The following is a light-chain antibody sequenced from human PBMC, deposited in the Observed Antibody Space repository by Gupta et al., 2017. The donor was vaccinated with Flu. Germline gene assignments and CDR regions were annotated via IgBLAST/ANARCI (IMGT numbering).Light chain of an antibody. CDR1: RCDVGCYYV. CDR3: SSYAGNNNGV. V-gene: IGLV2-8*01. CDR2: EVT. J-gene: IGLJ2*01. Sequence: TRCDVGCYYVVSYQQHPRETAPNIIFYEVTRRPSGVHDLFSFSKSVNAASLTVSGLEAEEEADYYCSSYAGNNNGVFGGGTKLTVL.